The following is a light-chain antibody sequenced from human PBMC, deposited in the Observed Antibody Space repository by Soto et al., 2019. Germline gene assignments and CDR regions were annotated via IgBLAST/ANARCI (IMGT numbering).Light chain of an antibody. CDR1: QSFYHN. CDR2: AAS. CDR3: QQYNSWPLT. Sequence: EVVMTQSPATLSVSPGERATLSCRTSQSFYHNLAWYLQKPCQAPRLLISAASTRATGIPARFSGSGSGTEFTLTINSLQSEDFAVYYCQQYNSWPLTFGGGTKVELK. V-gene: IGKV3D-15*01. J-gene: IGKJ4*01.